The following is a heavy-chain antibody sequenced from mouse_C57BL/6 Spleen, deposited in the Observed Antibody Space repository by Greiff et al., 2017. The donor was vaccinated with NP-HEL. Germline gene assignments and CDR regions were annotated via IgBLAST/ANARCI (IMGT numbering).Heavy chain of an antibody. J-gene: IGHJ3*01. CDR1: GYTFTDYY. Sequence: VQLQQSGPELVKPGASVKISCKASGYTFTDYYMNWVKQSHGKSLEWIGDINPNNGGTSYNQKFKGKATLTVDKSSSTAYMELRSLTSEDSAVYYCAPYGSSPRFAYWGQGTLVTVSA. CDR3: APYGSSPRFAY. V-gene: IGHV1-26*01. D-gene: IGHD1-1*01. CDR2: INPNNGGT.